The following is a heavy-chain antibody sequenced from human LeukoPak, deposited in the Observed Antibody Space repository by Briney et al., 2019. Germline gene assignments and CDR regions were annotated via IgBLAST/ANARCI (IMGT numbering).Heavy chain of an antibody. CDR2: IYDSGTT. CDR1: GGSISSYY. CDR3: ARGDLYCSSTSCYPPLDY. Sequence: PETLSLTCTVSGGSISSYYWSWIRQPPGKGLEWIGYIYDSGTTNYIPSLKSRVTMSADTSKNQFSLKLSSVTAADTAVYYCARGDLYCSSTSCYPPLDYWGQGTLVTVSS. D-gene: IGHD2-2*01. V-gene: IGHV4-59*01. J-gene: IGHJ4*02.